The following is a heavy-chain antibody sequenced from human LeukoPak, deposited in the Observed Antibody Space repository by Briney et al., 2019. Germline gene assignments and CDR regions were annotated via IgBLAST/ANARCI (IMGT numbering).Heavy chain of an antibody. J-gene: IGHJ1*01. Sequence: GESLKISCQALGSPFTTNWSGGVRQLPGKGLEWMGIIYPSDSDTRYSPSFQGQVTISVDKSISTAYLQWSSLKASDTAIYYCARPGYSAYGESWGQGTLVTVSS. CDR2: IYPSDSDT. CDR3: ARPGYSAYGES. V-gene: IGHV5-51*01. CDR1: GSPFTTNW. D-gene: IGHD5-12*01.